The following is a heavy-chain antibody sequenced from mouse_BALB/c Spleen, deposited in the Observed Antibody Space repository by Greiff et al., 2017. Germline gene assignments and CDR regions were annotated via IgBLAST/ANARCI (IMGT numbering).Heavy chain of an antibody. CDR3: TRWDGPMDY. CDR2: ISSGGSYT. CDR1: GFTFSSYT. J-gene: IGHJ4*01. V-gene: IGHV5-6-4*01. D-gene: IGHD2-3*01. Sequence: EVKLVESGGGLVKPGGSLKLSCAASGFTFSSYTMSWVRQTPEKRLEWVATISSGGSYTYYPDSVKGRFTISRDNAKNTLYLQMSSLKSEDTAMYYCTRWDGPMDYWGQGTSVTVSS.